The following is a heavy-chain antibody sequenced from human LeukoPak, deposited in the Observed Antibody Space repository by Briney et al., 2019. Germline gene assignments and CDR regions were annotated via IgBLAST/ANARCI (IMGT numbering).Heavy chain of an antibody. CDR1: GGSISSYY. V-gene: IGHV4-59*01. CDR3: VYMDV. Sequence: SETLSLTCTVSGGSISSYYWSWIRQPPGKGLKWIGNIYYSGYTTYSPSLRSRVTISVDTSKNQFSLKLSSVTAADTAVYYCVYMDVWGKGTTVTVSS. J-gene: IGHJ6*03. CDR2: IYYSGYT.